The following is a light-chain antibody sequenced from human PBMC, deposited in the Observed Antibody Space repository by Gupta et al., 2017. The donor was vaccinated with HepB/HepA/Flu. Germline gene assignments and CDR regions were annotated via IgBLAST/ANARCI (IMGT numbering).Light chain of an antibody. CDR1: SSNIGSNT. V-gene: IGLV1-44*01. CDR3: AAWDDSLNGHLV. CDR2: SYN. J-gene: IGLJ2*01. Sequence: QSGLTQPPSASGTPGQRVTISCSGSSSNIGSNTVSWYQHFPGTAPNLLIYSYNERPSGVPDRFSGSKSDTSASLAISGLQSEDEADYYCAAWDDSLNGHLVFGGGTKLTVL.